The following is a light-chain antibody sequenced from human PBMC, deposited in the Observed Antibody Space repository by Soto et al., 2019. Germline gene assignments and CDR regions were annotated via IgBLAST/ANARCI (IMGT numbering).Light chain of an antibody. J-gene: IGKJ1*01. Sequence: EIVMAQSPATLSVSPGERATLSCRASQSVNSKLAWYQRKPGQAPRLYIYDASTRATGIPDRFSGSGSGTEFTLTISSLQSEDFAIYYCQQYNNWPWTFGQGTKVDIK. CDR1: QSVNSK. V-gene: IGKV3-15*01. CDR3: QQYNNWPWT. CDR2: DAS.